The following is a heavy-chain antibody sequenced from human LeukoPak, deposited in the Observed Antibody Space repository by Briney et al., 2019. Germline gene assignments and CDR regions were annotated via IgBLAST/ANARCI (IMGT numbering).Heavy chain of an antibody. CDR2: IYPGDSDT. Sequence: HGESLKISCKGSGYSFTTYWIAWVRQIPGKGLEWMGIIYPGDSDTRYSPSFQGQVTISADKSISTACLQWSSLKASDTAMYYCARRFSTNWGFDYWGQGTLVTVSS. J-gene: IGHJ4*02. V-gene: IGHV5-51*01. CDR1: GYSFTTYW. D-gene: IGHD7-27*01. CDR3: ARRFSTNWGFDY.